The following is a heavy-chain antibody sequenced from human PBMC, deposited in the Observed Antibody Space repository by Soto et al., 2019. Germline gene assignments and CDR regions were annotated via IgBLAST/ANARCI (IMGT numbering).Heavy chain of an antibody. CDR3: ARDPPTTS. J-gene: IGHJ5*02. CDR1: GGSISSYY. V-gene: IGHV4-59*01. CDR2: IYYSGIT. Sequence: PSETLSLTCTVCGGSISSYYCSWIRQPPGKGLEWIGYIYYSGITNYNPSLKSRVTISVDTSKNQFSLKLSSVTAADTAVYYCARDPPTTSWGQGTLVTVCS. D-gene: IGHD4-17*01.